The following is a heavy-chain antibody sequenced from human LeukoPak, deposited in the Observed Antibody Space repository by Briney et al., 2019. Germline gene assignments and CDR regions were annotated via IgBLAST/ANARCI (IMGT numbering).Heavy chain of an antibody. D-gene: IGHD4-11*01. J-gene: IGHJ4*02. CDR1: GFTFSSYA. Sequence: GGSLRLSCAASGFTFSSYAMSWVRQAPGKGLEWVSGISGGGGTTFYADSVKGRFTISRDNSKNTLYLQMNSLRVEDTAVYYSANAHSKYITGDYWGQGTLVTVSS. CDR3: ANAHSKYITGDY. CDR2: ISGGGGTT. V-gene: IGHV3-23*01.